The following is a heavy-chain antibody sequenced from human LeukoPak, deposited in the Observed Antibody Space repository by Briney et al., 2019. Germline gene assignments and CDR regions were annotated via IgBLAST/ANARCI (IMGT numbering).Heavy chain of an antibody. Sequence: GGSLRLSCTASGFTFSSYPMHWVRQAPGTGLDWVAVISYDGSNKYYADSVKGRFTISRDNSNNTLYLQMNSLRAEDTAIYYCAREDYYFDYWGQGTLVTVSS. CDR1: GFTFSSYP. J-gene: IGHJ4*02. V-gene: IGHV3-30-3*01. CDR3: AREDYYFDY. CDR2: ISYDGSNK.